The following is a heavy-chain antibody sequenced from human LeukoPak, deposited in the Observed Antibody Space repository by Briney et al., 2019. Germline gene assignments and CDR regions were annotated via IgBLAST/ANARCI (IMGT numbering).Heavy chain of an antibody. CDR2: ISYDGSNK. CDR1: GFTFSSYA. Sequence: GRSLRLSCAASGFTFSSYAMHWVRQAPGKGLEWVAVISYDGSNKYYADSVKGRFTISRDNSKNTLYLQMNSLRAEDTAVYYCARDDENYGGNSGFVDYWGQGTLVTVSS. D-gene: IGHD4-23*01. V-gene: IGHV3-30*04. J-gene: IGHJ4*02. CDR3: ARDDENYGGNSGFVDY.